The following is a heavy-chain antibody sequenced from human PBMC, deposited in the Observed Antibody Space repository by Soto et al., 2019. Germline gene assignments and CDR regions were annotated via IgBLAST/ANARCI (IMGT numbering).Heavy chain of an antibody. J-gene: IGHJ4*02. CDR1: GYTFSSYS. Sequence: QVQLVQSGAEMKKPGASVKVSCKASGYTFSSYSIHWVRQAPGQGLEWMGIINPSGGGTTYAQKFQGRLTXTXHTSTSTVYMELSSLRSEDTTVYYCAREPARGYVDYWGQGTLVTVSS. V-gene: IGHV1-46*03. CDR2: INPSGGGT. CDR3: AREPARGYVDY.